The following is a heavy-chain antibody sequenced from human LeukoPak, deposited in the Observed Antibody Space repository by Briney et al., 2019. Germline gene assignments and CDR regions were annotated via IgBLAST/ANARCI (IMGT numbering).Heavy chain of an antibody. J-gene: IGHJ3*02. V-gene: IGHV1-69*05. CDR1: GGTFSSYA. CDR2: IIPIFGTA. Sequence: RASVKVSCKASGGTFSSYAISWVRQAPGQGLEWMGGIIPIFGTANYAQKFQGRVTITTDESTSTAYMELSSLRSEDTAVYYCARGNSSGYYYDQDDAFDIWGQGTMVTVSS. D-gene: IGHD3-22*01. CDR3: ARGNSSGYYYDQDDAFDI.